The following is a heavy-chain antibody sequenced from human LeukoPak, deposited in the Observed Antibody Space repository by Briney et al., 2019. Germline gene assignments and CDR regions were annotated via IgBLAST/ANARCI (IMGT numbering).Heavy chain of an antibody. CDR1: GYTFTSYD. J-gene: IGHJ4*02. D-gene: IGHD3-22*01. V-gene: IGHV1-8*01. Sequence: ASVKVSCKASGYTFTSYDINWVRQATGQGLEWMGWMNPNSGNTGYAQKFQGRVTMTTNTSISTAYMELSSLRSDDTAVYYCARTGEIVVVLPDYWGQGTLVTVSS. CDR2: MNPNSGNT. CDR3: ARTGEIVVVLPDY.